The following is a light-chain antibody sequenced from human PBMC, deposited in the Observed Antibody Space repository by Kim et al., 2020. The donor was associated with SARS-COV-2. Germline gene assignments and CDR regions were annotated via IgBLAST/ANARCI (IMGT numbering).Light chain of an antibody. J-gene: IGLJ3*02. Sequence: QPVLTQSPSASASLGAWVKLTCTLSSGHSSYAIAWHQQQPEKGPRYLMKLNNDGSHSKGDGIPDRFSGSSSGAERYLTISSLQSEDEADYYCQTWDTGIRVFGGGTQLTVL. V-gene: IGLV4-69*01. CDR1: SGHSSYA. CDR3: QTWDTGIRV. CDR2: LNNDGSH.